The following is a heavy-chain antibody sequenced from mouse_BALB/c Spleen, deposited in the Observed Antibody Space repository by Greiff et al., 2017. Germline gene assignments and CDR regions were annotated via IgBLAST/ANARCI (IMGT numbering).Heavy chain of an antibody. CDR1: GYSFTGYF. V-gene: IGHV1-20*02. CDR3: ARRRGQKGGFDY. Sequence: EVQLQQSGPELVKPGASVKISCKASGYSFTGYFMNWVMQSHGKSLEWIGRINPYNGDTFYNQKFKGKATLTVDKSSSTAHMELRSLASEDSAVYYCARRRGQKGGFDYWGQGTTLTVSS. CDR2: INPYNGDT. J-gene: IGHJ2*01.